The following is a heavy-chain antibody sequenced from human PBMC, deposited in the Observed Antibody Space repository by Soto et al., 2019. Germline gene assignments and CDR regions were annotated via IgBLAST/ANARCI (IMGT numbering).Heavy chain of an antibody. Sequence: TSETLSLTCTVSGGSISSYYWSWIRQPPGKGLEWIGYIYYSGSTNYNPSLKSRVTISVDTSKNQFSLKLSSVTAADTAVYYCARENPPYGDWLDPWGQGTLVTVSS. CDR3: ARENPPYGDWLDP. CDR2: IYYSGST. J-gene: IGHJ5*02. CDR1: GGSISSYY. V-gene: IGHV4-59*01. D-gene: IGHD3-10*01.